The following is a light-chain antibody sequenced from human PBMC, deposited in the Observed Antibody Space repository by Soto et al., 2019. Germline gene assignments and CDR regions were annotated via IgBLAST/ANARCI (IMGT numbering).Light chain of an antibody. Sequence: EIVLTQSPGTLSLSPGERATLSCRASQSVSRSYLAWYQQKPGQAPRLLIYGASSRATGIPDRFSGSGSGTDFTFTISRLEPLDFAVYYCQQYRSSPTFGQPTKVEI. CDR1: QSVSRSY. V-gene: IGKV3-20*01. CDR3: QQYRSSPT. J-gene: IGKJ1*01. CDR2: GAS.